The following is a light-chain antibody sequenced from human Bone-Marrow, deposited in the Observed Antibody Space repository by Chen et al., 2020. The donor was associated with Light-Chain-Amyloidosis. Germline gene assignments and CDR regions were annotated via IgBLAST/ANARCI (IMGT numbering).Light chain of an antibody. CDR2: SSS. Sequence: DIQLTQSPSPLSASVGDKVTVTCRASRAIGNYLNWYQQKAGSAPKLLIFSSSTLQSGVPSRFSGSGSGTDFTLTINSLQPEDFASYFCQQYYGPPFTFGPGTKVDIK. V-gene: IGKV1-39*01. CDR1: RAIGNY. CDR3: QQYYGPPFT. J-gene: IGKJ3*01.